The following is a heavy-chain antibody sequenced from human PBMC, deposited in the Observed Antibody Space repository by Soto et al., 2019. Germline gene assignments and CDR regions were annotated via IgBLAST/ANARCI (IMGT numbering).Heavy chain of an antibody. Sequence: GGSLRLSCTASGVIFSSYVMSWVRQAPGKGLEWVSAISGSGDGTFYAGSVMGRFTISRDNNKKTLYLQMNSLRAEDTAVYYCAKDRAYSIVGTNTAALDYWGQGTLVTVSS. CDR3: AKDRAYSIVGTNTAALDY. D-gene: IGHD1-26*01. V-gene: IGHV3-23*01. CDR2: ISGSGDGT. J-gene: IGHJ4*02. CDR1: GVIFSSYV.